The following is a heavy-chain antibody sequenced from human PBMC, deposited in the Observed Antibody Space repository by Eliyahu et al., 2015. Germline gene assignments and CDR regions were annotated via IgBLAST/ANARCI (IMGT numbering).Heavy chain of an antibody. V-gene: IGHV4-38-2*01. CDR2: IYYSGST. Sequence: QVQLQESGPGLVKPSETLSLTCAVSGYSXISNYYWGWIRQPPGKGLEWIGNIYYSGSTYYNPSLKSRVTMSVDTSKSQFSLNLSSVTAADTAVYYCARTGGGYRIYYFDYWGQGTLVSVSS. J-gene: IGHJ4*02. D-gene: IGHD6-25*01. CDR3: ARTGGGYRIYYFDY. CDR1: GYSXISNYY.